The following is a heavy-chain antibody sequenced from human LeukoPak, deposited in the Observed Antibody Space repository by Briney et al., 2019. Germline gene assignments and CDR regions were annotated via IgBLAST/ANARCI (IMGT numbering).Heavy chain of an antibody. CDR2: IYTSGST. D-gene: IGHD2-15*01. CDR1: GGSISSGDYY. J-gene: IGHJ3*02. V-gene: IGHV4-61*02. Sequence: SETLSLTCTVSGGSISSGDYYWSWIRQPAGKGLEWIGRIYTSGSTNYNPSLKSRVTMSVDTSKNQFSLKLSSVTAADTAVYYCARDLSVVVVDDAFDIWGQGTMVTVSS. CDR3: ARDLSVVVVDDAFDI.